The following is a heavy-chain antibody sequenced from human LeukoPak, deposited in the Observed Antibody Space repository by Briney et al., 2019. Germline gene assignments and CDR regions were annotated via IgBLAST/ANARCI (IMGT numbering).Heavy chain of an antibody. CDR1: GGSLSGYY. J-gene: IGHJ5*02. D-gene: IGHD2-15*01. CDR3: ARVNTQGVPSP. V-gene: IGHV4-39*01. Sequence: SETLSLTCTVSGGSLSGYYWGWIRQPPGKGLEWIASIYYRGTTHYNPSHQSRVTMSVDTSKNQFSLKLSSVTAADTAVYYCARVNTQGVPSPWGQGILVTVSS. CDR2: IYYRGTT.